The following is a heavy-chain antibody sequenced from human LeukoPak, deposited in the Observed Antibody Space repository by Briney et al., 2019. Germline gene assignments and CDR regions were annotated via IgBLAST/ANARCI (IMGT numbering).Heavy chain of an antibody. Sequence: PGGSLRLSCAASWFTVSSNYISWGRQAPGKGLEWVSVIYSGDNTDYADSVKGRFTISRDNSKNTLYLQMNSLRAEDTGVYYCARDWGYCSSTSCHVFDYWGQGTLVTVSS. CDR1: WFTVSSNY. D-gene: IGHD2-2*01. V-gene: IGHV3-53*01. J-gene: IGHJ4*02. CDR3: ARDWGYCSSTSCHVFDY. CDR2: IYSGDNT.